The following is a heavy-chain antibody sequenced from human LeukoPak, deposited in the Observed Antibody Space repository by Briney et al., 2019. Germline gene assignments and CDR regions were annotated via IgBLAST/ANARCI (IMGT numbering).Heavy chain of an antibody. J-gene: IGHJ4*02. CDR2: ISSSSSYI. Sequence: GRSLRLSCAASGFTFDDYAMHWVRQAPGKGLEWVSSISSSSSYIYYADSVKGRFTISRDNAKNSLYLQMNSLRAEDTAVYYCARDGGGFDYYFDYWGQGTLVTVSS. V-gene: IGHV3-21*01. CDR3: ARDGGGFDYYFDY. D-gene: IGHD2-15*01. CDR1: GFTFDDYA.